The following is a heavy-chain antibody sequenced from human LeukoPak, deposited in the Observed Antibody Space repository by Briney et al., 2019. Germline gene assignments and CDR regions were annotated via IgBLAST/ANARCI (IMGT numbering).Heavy chain of an antibody. Sequence: SETLSLTCTASGGSISSYYWSWIRQPPGKGLEWIGYIYYSGSTNYNPSLKSRVTISVDTSKNQFSLKLSSVTAADTAVYYCARGRNSKGHTDYWGQGTLVTVSS. V-gene: IGHV4-59*01. J-gene: IGHJ4*02. CDR2: IYYSGST. CDR1: GGSISSYY. CDR3: ARGRNSKGHTDY.